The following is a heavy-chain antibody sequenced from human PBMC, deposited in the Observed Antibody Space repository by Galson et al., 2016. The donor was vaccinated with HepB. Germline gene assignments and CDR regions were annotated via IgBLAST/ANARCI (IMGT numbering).Heavy chain of an antibody. J-gene: IGHJ4*02. V-gene: IGHV3-23*01. CDR3: AKDLYLVHGYSSSWDPFDY. CDR1: GFTFTNYA. CDR2: ISGSGDRT. D-gene: IGHD6-13*01. Sequence: SLRLSCAASGFTFTNYAMSWVLQAPGKGLAWVSSISGSGDRTYYADSVKGRFTISRDNSKNTLYLQMNSLRAEDTAVYYCAKDLYLVHGYSSSWDPFDYWGQGTLVTVSS.